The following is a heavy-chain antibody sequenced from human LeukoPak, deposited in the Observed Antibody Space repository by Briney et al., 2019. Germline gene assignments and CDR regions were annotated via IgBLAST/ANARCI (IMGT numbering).Heavy chain of an antibody. J-gene: IGHJ4*02. CDR3: ATGIAAAGSKFDY. CDR2: ISSSGSTI. V-gene: IGHV3-48*03. CDR1: GFTFSSYE. Sequence: GGSLRLSCAAPGFTFSSYEMNWVRQAPGKGLGWVSYISSSGSTIYYADSVKGRFTISRDNAKNSLYLQMNSLRAEDTAVYYCATGIAAAGSKFDYWGQGTLVTVSS. D-gene: IGHD6-13*01.